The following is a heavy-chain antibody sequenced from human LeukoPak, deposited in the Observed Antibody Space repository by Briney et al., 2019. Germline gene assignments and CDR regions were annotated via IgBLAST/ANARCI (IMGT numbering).Heavy chain of an antibody. D-gene: IGHD3-10*01. Sequence: PSETLSLTCAVSGGSFSGYYWTWLRQPPGKGLEWIGEINHSGSTNYSTSLKRRVDISADAFKQMFYLKLNSVAAEDTAVDYCTSQDFGWFDPWGQGILVTVSS. CDR1: GGSFSGYY. J-gene: IGHJ5*02. V-gene: IGHV4-34*01. CDR2: INHSGST. CDR3: TSQDFGWFDP.